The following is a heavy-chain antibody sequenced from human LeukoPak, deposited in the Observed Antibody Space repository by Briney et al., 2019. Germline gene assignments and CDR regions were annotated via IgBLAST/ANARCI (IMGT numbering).Heavy chain of an antibody. V-gene: IGHV4-59*01. CDR3: ARGHGYNPY. CDR2: ISYSGST. CDR1: VGSFSGCS. D-gene: IGHD5-24*01. Sequence: SETLSLTCTVSVGSFSGCSWSWMRQPPGKGLEWIGYISYSGSTNYNPSLQSRVTLSVDTSKSHFSLRLSSVTAADTAVYYCARGHGYNPYWGQGTLVTVSS. J-gene: IGHJ4*02.